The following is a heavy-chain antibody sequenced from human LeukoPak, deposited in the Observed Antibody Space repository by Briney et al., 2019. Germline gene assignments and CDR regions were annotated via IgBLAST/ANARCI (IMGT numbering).Heavy chain of an antibody. CDR1: GGSISSSSYY. CDR3: ARPALGAFDI. CDR2: IYYSAST. V-gene: IGHV4-39*01. J-gene: IGHJ3*02. D-gene: IGHD2-15*01. Sequence: SETLSLTCTVSGGSISSSSYYWGWIRQSPGKGLEWIGSIYYSASTYYNPSLKSRVTISVDTSKNQFSLKVSSVTAAETAVYYCARPALGAFDIWGQGTMVTVSS.